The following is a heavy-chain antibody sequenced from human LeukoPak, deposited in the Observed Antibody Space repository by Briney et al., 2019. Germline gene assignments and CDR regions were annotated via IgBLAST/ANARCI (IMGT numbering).Heavy chain of an antibody. CDR3: AKESSSGYFN. V-gene: IGHV3-23*01. D-gene: IGHD3-22*01. CDR1: GFTFSSYV. J-gene: IGHJ4*02. Sequence: GGSLRLTCAASGFTFSSYVMNWVRQAPGKGLEWVSTISGSGGSTYYADSVKGRFTISRDNSKNTLYLEMNSLRAEDTAIYYCAKESSSGYFNWGQGTLVSVSS. CDR2: ISGSGGST.